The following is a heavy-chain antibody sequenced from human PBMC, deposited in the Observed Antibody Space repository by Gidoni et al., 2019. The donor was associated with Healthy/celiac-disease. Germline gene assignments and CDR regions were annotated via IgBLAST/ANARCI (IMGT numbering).Heavy chain of an antibody. CDR3: ACQLSSLGDAFDI. D-gene: IGHD3-16*02. CDR2: INPSSGGT. CDR1: GYTFTGYY. V-gene: IGHV1-2*02. Sequence: QVQLVQSGAEVKKPGASVKVSCKAAGYTFTGYYMHWVRKAHGQGLEWMGWINPSSGGTNYAQKFQGRVTMTRDTSISTAYMELSRLRSNDTAVYYCACQLSSLGDAFDIWGQGTMVTVSS. J-gene: IGHJ3*02.